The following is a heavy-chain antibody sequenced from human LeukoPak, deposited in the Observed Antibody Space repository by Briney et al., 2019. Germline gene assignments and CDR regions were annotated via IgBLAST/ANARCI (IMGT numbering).Heavy chain of an antibody. Sequence: SETLSLTCAVYAGSFSDCYWSSFRQPPGKGLEWIGEINPAGSTNYNPSLKSRLTISIHTSTNEFSLRLSSVTAADTAVYCARMGGGGIGDHYHMDVWHKGNTVIVSS. V-gene: IGHV4-34*01. CDR3: ARMGGGGIGDHYHMDV. CDR2: INPAGST. CDR1: AGSFSDCY. J-gene: IGHJ6*03. D-gene: IGHD2-15*01.